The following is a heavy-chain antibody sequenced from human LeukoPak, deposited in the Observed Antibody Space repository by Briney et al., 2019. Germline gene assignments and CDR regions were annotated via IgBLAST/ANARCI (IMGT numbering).Heavy chain of an antibody. CDR3: ARMSQNERGYDFDY. CDR2: ISSSSSYI. J-gene: IGHJ4*02. V-gene: IGHV3-21*01. D-gene: IGHD5-12*01. CDR1: GFTFSSYS. Sequence: PGGSLRLSCAASGFTFSSYSMNWVRQAPGKGLEWVSSISSSSSYIYYADSVKGRFTISRDNAKNSLYLQMNSLRAEDTAVYYCARMSQNERGYDFDYWGQGTLVTVSS.